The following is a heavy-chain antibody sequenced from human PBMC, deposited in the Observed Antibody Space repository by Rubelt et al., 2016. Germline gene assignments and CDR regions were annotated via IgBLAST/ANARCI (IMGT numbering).Heavy chain of an antibody. CDR1: GYTFTSYG. CDR3: ARERDDYGDY. V-gene: IGHV1-18*01. J-gene: IGHJ4*02. Sequence: QVQLVQSGAEVKKPGASVKVSCKASGYTFTSYGISWVRQAPGQGLEWMGWISAYNGNTNSAQKLQGSATMTADTSTRTAYMGLRSLRSDDTAVYYCARERDDYGDYWGQGTLVTVSS. CDR2: ISAYNGNT. D-gene: IGHD5-24*01.